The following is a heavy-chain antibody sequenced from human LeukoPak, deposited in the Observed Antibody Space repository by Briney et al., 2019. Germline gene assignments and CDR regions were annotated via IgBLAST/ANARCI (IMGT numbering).Heavy chain of an antibody. CDR2: IYYSGST. D-gene: IGHD2-15*01. CDR1: GGSISSYY. J-gene: IGHJ4*02. CDR3: ARVAVVAARAFDY. V-gene: IGHV4-59*12. Sequence: PSETLSLTCTVSGGSISSYYWSWIRQPPGKGLEWIGYIYYSGSTNYNPSLKSRVTISVDTSKNQFSLKLSSVTAADTAVYYCARVAVVAARAFDYWGQGTLVTVSS.